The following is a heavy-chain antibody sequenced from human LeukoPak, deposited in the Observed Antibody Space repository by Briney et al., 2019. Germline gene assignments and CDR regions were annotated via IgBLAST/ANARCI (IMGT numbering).Heavy chain of an antibody. CDR3: ARGLMIVVDYYYSYYMDV. D-gene: IGHD3-22*01. CDR2: IYDSGST. CDR1: GGSISSYY. J-gene: IGHJ6*03. Sequence: PSETLSLTCTVSGGSISSYYWNWIRQPPGKGLEWIGYIYDSGSTNYNPSLKSRLTISVDKSKNQFSLKLSSVTAADTAVYYCARGLMIVVDYYYSYYMDVWGKGTTVTVSS. V-gene: IGHV4-59*12.